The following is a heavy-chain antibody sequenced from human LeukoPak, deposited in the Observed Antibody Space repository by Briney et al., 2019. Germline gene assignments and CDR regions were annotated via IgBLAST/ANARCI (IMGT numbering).Heavy chain of an antibody. J-gene: IGHJ5*02. V-gene: IGHV1-2*02. CDR1: GYTFTDYY. Sequence: ASVKVSCKASGYTFTDYYMHWVRQAPGQGLEWMGCINPNSGGTNYAQKFQGRVTMTRDKFISTAYMELSRLRSDDTAVYYCARERRGVARIWLDPWGQGTLVTVSS. CDR3: ARERRGVARIWLDP. D-gene: IGHD5-12*01. CDR2: INPNSGGT.